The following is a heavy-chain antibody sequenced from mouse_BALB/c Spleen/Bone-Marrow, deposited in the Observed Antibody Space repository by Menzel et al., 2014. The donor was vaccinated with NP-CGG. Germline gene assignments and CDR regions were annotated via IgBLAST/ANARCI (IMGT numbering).Heavy chain of an antibody. CDR1: GFDFSRYW. J-gene: IGHJ2*01. D-gene: IGHD1-1*01. V-gene: IGHV4-1*02. CDR2: SNPDSSTI. Sequence: EVKLVESGGGMVQPGGSLKLSCAASGFDFSRYWMSWVRQAPGKGLEWIGESNPDSSTINYTQFLKDKFIISRDTAKNTLYLQMSKVRSEDTARYYCARLGYYGSSDYWGQGTTLTGSS. CDR3: ARLGYYGSSDY.